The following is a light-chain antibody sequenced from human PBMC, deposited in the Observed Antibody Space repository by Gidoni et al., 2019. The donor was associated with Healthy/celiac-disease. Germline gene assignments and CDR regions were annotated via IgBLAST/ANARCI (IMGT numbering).Light chain of an antibody. J-gene: IGKJ1*01. CDR1: QSISSW. Sequence: DIQMHQSPSTLSASVGDRVTITCRASQSISSWLAWYQQKPGKAPKLLIYDASSFESGVPSRFSGRVSGTEFTLTISRLQPDDFATYYCQQYNSYSWTFGQGTKVEIK. CDR2: DAS. CDR3: QQYNSYSWT. V-gene: IGKV1-5*01.